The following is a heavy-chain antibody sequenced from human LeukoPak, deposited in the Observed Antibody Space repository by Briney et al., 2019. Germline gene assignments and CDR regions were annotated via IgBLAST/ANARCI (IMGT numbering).Heavy chain of an antibody. CDR2: INHSGST. CDR3: ARGRGSR. Sequence: PSETLSLTCAVYGGCFSGYYWSWIRQPPGKGLEWIGEINHSGSTNYNPSLKSRVTISVDTSKNQFSLKLSSVTAADTAVYYCARGRGSRWGQGTLVTVSS. D-gene: IGHD3-10*01. J-gene: IGHJ4*02. V-gene: IGHV4-34*01. CDR1: GGCFSGYY.